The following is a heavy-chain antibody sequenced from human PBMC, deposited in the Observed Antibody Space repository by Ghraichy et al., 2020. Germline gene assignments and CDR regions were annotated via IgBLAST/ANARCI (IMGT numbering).Heavy chain of an antibody. CDR2: IHYSGST. CDR3: ARYFCPGGICTGFDY. V-gene: IGHV4-59*01. J-gene: IGHJ4*02. D-gene: IGHD2-8*02. Sequence: SETLSLTCTVSGGSITTYFWGWIRQPPGKGLEWIGYIHYSGSTNCNPSVKRRITISADTSNNQFSLKLSSVTAADTAVYYCARYFCPGGICTGFDYWGRGILVTVSS. CDR1: GGSITTYF.